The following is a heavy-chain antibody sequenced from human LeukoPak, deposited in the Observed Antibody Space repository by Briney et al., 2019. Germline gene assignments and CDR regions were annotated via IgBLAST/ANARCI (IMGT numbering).Heavy chain of an antibody. Sequence: GASVKVSCKASGYTFTSYDINWVRQAPGQGLEWMGRINPNSGGTDFAQKFQGRVTMTRDTSISTAYMELSRLRSDDTAIYYCARGGTEAGSGDYWGQGTLVTVSS. J-gene: IGHJ4*02. V-gene: IGHV1-2*06. D-gene: IGHD3-10*01. CDR3: ARGGTEAGSGDY. CDR1: GYTFTSYD. CDR2: INPNSGGT.